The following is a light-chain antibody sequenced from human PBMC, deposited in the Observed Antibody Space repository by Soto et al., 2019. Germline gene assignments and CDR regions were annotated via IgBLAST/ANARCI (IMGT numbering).Light chain of an antibody. Sequence: EIVLTQSPGTLSLSPGERATLSCRARQDVSSNLAWYQQKPGLAPRLIIYGASTRGAGIPDRFSGSGSGADFTLTISRLEPEDFAVYSCQQYRSSPLTFGGGTKVDIK. V-gene: IGKV3-20*01. CDR2: GAS. CDR1: QDVSSN. CDR3: QQYRSSPLT. J-gene: IGKJ4*01.